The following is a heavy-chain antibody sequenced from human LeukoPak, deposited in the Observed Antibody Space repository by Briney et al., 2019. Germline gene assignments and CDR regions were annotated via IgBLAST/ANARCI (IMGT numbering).Heavy chain of an antibody. V-gene: IGHV3-11*01. J-gene: IGHJ5*02. D-gene: IGHD4-11*01. CDR2: IGSSGSTI. CDR1: GFTFSDYY. CDR3: ARDRSWGTVTTGWFDP. Sequence: PGGSLRLSCAASGFTFSDYYMSWIRQAPGKGLEWVSYIGSSGSTIYYADSVKGRFTISRDNAKNSLYLQMNSLRAEDTAVYYCARDRSWGTVTTGWFDPWGQGTLVTVSS.